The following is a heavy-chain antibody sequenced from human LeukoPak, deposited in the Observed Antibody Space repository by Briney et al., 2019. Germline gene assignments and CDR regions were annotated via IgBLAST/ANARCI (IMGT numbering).Heavy chain of an antibody. Sequence: GRSLRLSCAASGFTFSSYGMHWVRQAPGKGLEWVAVISYDGSNKYYADSVKGRFTISRDNSKNTLYLQMNSLRAEDTAVYYCARDPTTVTTEYYFDYWGQGTLVTVSS. CDR1: GFTFSSYG. CDR2: ISYDGSNK. D-gene: IGHD4-17*01. J-gene: IGHJ4*02. CDR3: ARDPTTVTTEYYFDY. V-gene: IGHV3-30*03.